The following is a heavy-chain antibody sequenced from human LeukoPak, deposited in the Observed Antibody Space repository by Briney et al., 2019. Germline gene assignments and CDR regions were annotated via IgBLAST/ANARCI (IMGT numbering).Heavy chain of an antibody. J-gene: IGHJ6*04. Sequence: ASVKVSCKAPGYTFTGYYMHWVRQAPGQGLEWMGWINPNSGGTNYAQKFQGWVTMTRDTSISTAYMELSRLRSDDTAVYYCARGITMVRGAQEDYYGMDVWGKGTTVTVSS. D-gene: IGHD3-10*01. V-gene: IGHV1-2*04. CDR3: ARGITMVRGAQEDYYGMDV. CDR2: INPNSGGT. CDR1: GYTFTGYY.